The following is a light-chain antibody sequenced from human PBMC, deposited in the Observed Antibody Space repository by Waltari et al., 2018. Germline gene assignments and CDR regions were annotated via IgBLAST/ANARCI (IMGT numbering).Light chain of an antibody. CDR1: RSISIN. Sequence: EVVMTQSPATLSVSTGGRATLSGRASRSISINLVWYQQRPGQAPRLLIYGASTRATDIPARFSGSGSGTEFTLTISSLQSEDAAVYYCQQFNDWPLTFGQGTKVEVK. V-gene: IGKV3-15*01. CDR3: QQFNDWPLT. J-gene: IGKJ1*01. CDR2: GAS.